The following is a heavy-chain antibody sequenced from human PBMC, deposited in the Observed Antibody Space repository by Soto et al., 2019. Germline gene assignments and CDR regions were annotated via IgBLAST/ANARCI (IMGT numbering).Heavy chain of an antibody. CDR2: IYSGGST. D-gene: IGHD3-10*01. V-gene: IGHV3-66*01. CDR3: ARSSGGSGKLWNYYGMDV. CDR1: GFTFSSYS. J-gene: IGHJ6*02. Sequence: GGSLRLSCAASGFTFSSYSMNWVRQAPGKGLEWVSVIYSGGSTYYADSVKGRFTISRDNAKNSLYLQMNSLRAEDTAVYYCARSSGGSGKLWNYYGMDVWGQGT.